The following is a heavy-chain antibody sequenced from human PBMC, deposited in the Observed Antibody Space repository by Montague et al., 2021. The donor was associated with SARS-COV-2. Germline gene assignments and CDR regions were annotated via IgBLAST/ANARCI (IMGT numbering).Heavy chain of an antibody. Sequence: SLRLSLSASGFTVSSNYMSWVRQAPGKGLEWVSVIYSGGSTNYAASVKGRLTISSDTSKNTLYLQMNSLRAEDTAVYYCARDPNQYDILTGSYRGYYAFDIWGQGTMVTVSS. CDR3: ARDPNQYDILTGSYRGYYAFDI. D-gene: IGHD3-9*01. CDR1: GFTVSSNY. V-gene: IGHV3-66*01. J-gene: IGHJ3*02. CDR2: IYSGGST.